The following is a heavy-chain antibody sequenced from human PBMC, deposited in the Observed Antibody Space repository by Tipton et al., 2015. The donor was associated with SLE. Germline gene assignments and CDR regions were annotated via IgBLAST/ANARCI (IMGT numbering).Heavy chain of an antibody. D-gene: IGHD6-19*01. CDR2: IYYSGST. CDR3: ARLFIAVAGTGNAFDI. CDR1: GGSISSSSYY. V-gene: IGHV4-39*01. J-gene: IGHJ3*02. Sequence: TLSLTCTVSGGSISSSSYYWGWIRQPPGKGLEWIGSIYYSGSTYYNPSLKSRVTISVDTSKNQFSLKLSSVTAADTAVYHCARLFIAVAGTGNAFDIWGQGTMVTVSS.